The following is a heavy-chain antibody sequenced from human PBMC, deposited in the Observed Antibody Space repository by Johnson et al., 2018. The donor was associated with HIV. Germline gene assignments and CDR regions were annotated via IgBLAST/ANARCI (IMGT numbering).Heavy chain of an antibody. J-gene: IGHJ3*02. D-gene: IGHD5-12*01. CDR2: ISSSGSTI. CDR1: GFTFSTYA. V-gene: IGHV3-48*04. CDR3: ARGRGYSGYDPPAAFDI. Sequence: EVQLVESGGGVVQPGRSLRLSCAASGFTFSTYAMHWVRQAPGKGLAWVLYISSSGSTIYYADSVKGRFTISRDNAKNSLYRQMNSLRAEDTAVYYCARGRGYSGYDPPAAFDIWGQGTMVTVSS.